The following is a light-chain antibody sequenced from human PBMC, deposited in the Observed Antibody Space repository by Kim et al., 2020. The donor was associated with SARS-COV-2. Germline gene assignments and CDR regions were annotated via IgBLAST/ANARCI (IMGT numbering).Light chain of an antibody. J-gene: IGLJ3*02. CDR1: NIGSKN. CDR3: QVWDSSSV. Sequence: SVSLGQTARITCGGNNIGSKNVHWYQQKPGQAPVLFIYRDSNRPSGIPERFSGSNSGNTATLTISRAHAGDEADYYCQVWDSSSVFGGGTQLTVL. CDR2: RDS. V-gene: IGLV3-9*01.